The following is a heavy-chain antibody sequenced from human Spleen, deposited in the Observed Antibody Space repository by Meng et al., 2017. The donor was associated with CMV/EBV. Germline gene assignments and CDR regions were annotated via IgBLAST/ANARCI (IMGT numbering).Heavy chain of an antibody. J-gene: IGHJ4*02. CDR1: GFTVSSNY. CDR2: IYSGGST. Sequence: EVQLVESGGDLVQPGGSLRLCGAASGFTVSSNYMSWVRQAPGKGLEWVSVIYSGGSTYYADSVKGRFTISRDNSKNTLYLQMNSLRAEDTAVYYCAPLQLADPNFDYWGQGTLVTVSS. CDR3: APLQLADPNFDY. V-gene: IGHV3-66*01. D-gene: IGHD5-18*01.